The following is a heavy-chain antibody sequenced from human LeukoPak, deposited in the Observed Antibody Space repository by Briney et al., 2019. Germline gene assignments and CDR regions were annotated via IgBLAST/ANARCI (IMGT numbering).Heavy chain of an antibody. J-gene: IGHJ3*02. CDR1: GGSISSYY. CDR2: IYYSGST. V-gene: IGHV4-59*12. Sequence: SETLSLTCTVSGGSISSYYWSWIRQPPGKGLEWIGYIYYSGSTNYNPSLKSRVTISVDTSKNHFSLKLSSVTAADTAVYYCARTRYSSSWYMGGAFDIWGQGTMVTVSS. CDR3: ARTRYSSSWYMGGAFDI. D-gene: IGHD6-13*01.